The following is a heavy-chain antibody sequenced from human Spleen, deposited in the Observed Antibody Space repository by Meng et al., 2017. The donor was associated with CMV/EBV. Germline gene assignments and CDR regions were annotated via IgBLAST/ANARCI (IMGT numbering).Heavy chain of an antibody. V-gene: IGHV3-7*01. CDR2: INKDGSEK. D-gene: IGHD2-2*01. CDR1: GLLFNTYW. CDR3: AMRTSFDH. J-gene: IGHJ4*02. Sequence: SLRLSCEISGLLFNTYWMSWVRQAPGRGLEWVATINKDGSEKYYVDSVKGQFTISRDNAKEGLYLQMSSLRGEDTAVYYCAMRTSFDHWGQGTLVTVSS.